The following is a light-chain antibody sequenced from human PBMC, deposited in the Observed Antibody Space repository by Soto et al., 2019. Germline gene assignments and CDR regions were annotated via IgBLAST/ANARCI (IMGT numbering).Light chain of an antibody. V-gene: IGKV3-20*01. J-gene: IGKJ1*01. CDR3: QQYGSSPPWT. CDR2: GAS. CDR1: QSVSRSY. Sequence: EIVLTQSTGTLSLSPGERATLSCRASQSVSRSYLAWYQQKPGQAPRLLIYGASSRATGIPDRFSGSGSGTDFSLTINRLEPEDFAVYYCQQYGSSPPWTFGQGTKVEIK.